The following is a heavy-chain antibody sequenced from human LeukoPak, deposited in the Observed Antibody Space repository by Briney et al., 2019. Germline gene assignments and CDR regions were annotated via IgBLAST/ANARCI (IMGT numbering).Heavy chain of an antibody. Sequence: GGSLRLSCAASEFIFDVYWMTWVRQAPGKGLEWVANINQDGSEKYYVDSVKGRFTISRDNAKKSLFLQMNSLTAEDTALYYCVRSLGWSGTRDYWGQGTLVTVSS. D-gene: IGHD3-10*01. CDR1: EFIFDVYW. CDR2: INQDGSEK. V-gene: IGHV3-7*01. CDR3: VRSLGWSGTRDY. J-gene: IGHJ4*02.